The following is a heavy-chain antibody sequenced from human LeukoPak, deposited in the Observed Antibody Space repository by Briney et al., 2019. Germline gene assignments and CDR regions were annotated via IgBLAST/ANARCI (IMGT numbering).Heavy chain of an antibody. V-gene: IGHV5-51*01. D-gene: IGHD3-22*01. CDR1: GYSFTSYW. CDR3: ARSTLYYYDSSGYWFDP. CDR2: IYPGDSDT. Sequence: GESLKISCKGSGYSFTSYWIGWVRQMPGKGLEWMGIIYPGDSDTRYSPSFQGQVIISADKSISTAYLQWSSLKASDTAMYYCARSTLYYYDSSGYWFDPWGQGTLVTVSS. J-gene: IGHJ5*02.